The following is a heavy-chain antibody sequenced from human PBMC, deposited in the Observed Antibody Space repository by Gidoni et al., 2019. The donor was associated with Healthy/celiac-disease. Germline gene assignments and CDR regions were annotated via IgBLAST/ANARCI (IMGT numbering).Heavy chain of an antibody. J-gene: IGHJ6*02. CDR1: GGSFSGYY. CDR2: INHSGST. D-gene: IGHD1-1*01. CDR3: AASRRLTYYYYGMDV. Sequence: QVQLQQWGAGLLKPSETLSLTCAVYGGSFSGYYWSWIRQPPGKGLEWIGEINHSGSTNYNPSLKSRVTISVDTSKNQFSLKLSSVTAADTAVYYCAASRRLTYYYYGMDVWGQGTTVTVSS. V-gene: IGHV4-34*01.